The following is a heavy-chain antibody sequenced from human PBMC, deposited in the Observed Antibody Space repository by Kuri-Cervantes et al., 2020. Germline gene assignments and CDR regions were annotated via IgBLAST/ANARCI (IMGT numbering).Heavy chain of an antibody. D-gene: IGHD3-22*01. V-gene: IGHV3-21*04. CDR1: GFTFSSYW. Sequence: GESLKISCAASGFTFSSYWMSWVRQAPGKELEWVSSISSSSSYIYYADSVKGRFTISRDNAKNSLYLQMNSLRAEDTAVYYCARDSHYDSSGYYYYWGQGTLVTVSS. J-gene: IGHJ4*02. CDR2: ISSSSSYI. CDR3: ARDSHYDSSGYYYY.